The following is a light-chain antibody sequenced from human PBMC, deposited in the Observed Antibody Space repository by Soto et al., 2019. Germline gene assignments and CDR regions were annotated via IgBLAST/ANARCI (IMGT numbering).Light chain of an antibody. CDR1: SSDVGGYDY. Sequence: QSVLTQPASVSGSPGQSITISCTGTSSDVGGYDYVSWYQQDPGKAPKLMIYDVSNRPSGVSNRFSGSKSGNTASLTISGLQAEDEADYYCSSYASRSTLVFGTGTKLTVL. CDR2: DVS. V-gene: IGLV2-14*01. CDR3: SSYASRSTLV. J-gene: IGLJ1*01.